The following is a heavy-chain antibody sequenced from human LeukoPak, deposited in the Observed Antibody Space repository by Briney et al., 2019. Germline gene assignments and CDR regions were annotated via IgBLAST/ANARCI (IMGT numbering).Heavy chain of an antibody. Sequence: QTGGSLRLSCAASGFTFSSYEMNWVRQAPGKGLEWVSYISSSGSTIYYADSVKGRFTISRDNAKNSLYLQMNSLRAEDTAVYYCARGSSGYSYGYDFDYWGQGTLVTASS. J-gene: IGHJ4*02. CDR1: GFTFSSYE. CDR3: ARGSSGYSYGYDFDY. V-gene: IGHV3-48*03. D-gene: IGHD5-18*01. CDR2: ISSSGSTI.